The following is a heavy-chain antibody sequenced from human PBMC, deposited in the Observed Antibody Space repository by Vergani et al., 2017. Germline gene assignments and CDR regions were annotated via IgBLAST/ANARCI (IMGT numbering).Heavy chain of an antibody. CDR3: ARLHLEVVYGDY. V-gene: IGHV4-38-2*01. D-gene: IGHD3-22*01. Sequence: QVQLQESGPGLVKPSETLSLTCAVSGYSISSGYYWGWIRQPPGKGLEWIGSIYHSGSTYYNPSLKSRVTISVDTSKNQFSLKLSSVPAADTAVYYCARLHLEVVYGDYWGQGTLVTVSS. CDR2: IYHSGST. CDR1: GYSISSGYY. J-gene: IGHJ4*02.